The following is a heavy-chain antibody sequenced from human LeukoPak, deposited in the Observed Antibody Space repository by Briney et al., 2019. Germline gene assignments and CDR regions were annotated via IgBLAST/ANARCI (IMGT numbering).Heavy chain of an antibody. V-gene: IGHV3-48*03. CDR1: GFTLSSYE. Sequence: GGSLRLSRAASGFTLSSYEMNWVRQAPGKGREWVSYISSSGSTIYYEDSVKDRFTISRDNAKNSLYLQMNRLRAEDMAVYDCARTKALSIVGATIGDYFDYWGQGTLVTVSS. CDR3: ARTKALSIVGATIGDYFDY. CDR2: ISSSGSTI. J-gene: IGHJ4*02. D-gene: IGHD1-26*01.